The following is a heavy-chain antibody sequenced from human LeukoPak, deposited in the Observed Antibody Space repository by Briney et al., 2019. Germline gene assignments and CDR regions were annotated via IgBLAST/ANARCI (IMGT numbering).Heavy chain of an antibody. V-gene: IGHV1-2*02. Sequence: EASVKVSCKASRYTFTDNYIHWVRQAPGQGLEWMGWINPLSGGPMYAQKFQGRVTITTDTSLSTAYIELNGLKSDDTAIYYCAREGIKIFGGWAPFDPWGQGTLVTVS. D-gene: IGHD3-3*01. CDR3: AREGIKIFGGWAPFDP. CDR1: RYTFTDNY. CDR2: INPLSGGP. J-gene: IGHJ5*02.